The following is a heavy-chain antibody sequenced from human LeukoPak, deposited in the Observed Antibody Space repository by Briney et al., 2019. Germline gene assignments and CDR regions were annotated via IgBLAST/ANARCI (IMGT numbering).Heavy chain of an antibody. J-gene: IGHJ4*02. CDR2: ISAYNGNT. V-gene: IGHV1-18*01. D-gene: IGHD2-15*01. Sequence: ASVKVSCKASGYTFTSYDINWVRQAPGQGLEWMGWISAYNGNTNYAQKLQGRVTMTTDTSTSTAYMELRSLRSDDTAVYYCARGYCTGGSCSKYDYWGQGTLVTVSS. CDR1: GYTFTSYD. CDR3: ARGYCTGGSCSKYDY.